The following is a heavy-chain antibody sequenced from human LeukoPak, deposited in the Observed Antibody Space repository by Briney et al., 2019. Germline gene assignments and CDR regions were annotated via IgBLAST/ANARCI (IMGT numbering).Heavy chain of an antibody. D-gene: IGHD6-6*01. CDR3: ARRKGSSSYYFDY. V-gene: IGHV4-59*12. CDR1: GGSISSYY. Sequence: SETLSLTCTVSGGSISSYYWSWIRQPPGKALEWIGYVYYNGSTNYNPSLKSRVTISVDTSKNQFSLKLSSVTAADTAVYYCARRKGSSSYYFDYWGQGTLVTVSS. J-gene: IGHJ4*02. CDR2: VYYNGST.